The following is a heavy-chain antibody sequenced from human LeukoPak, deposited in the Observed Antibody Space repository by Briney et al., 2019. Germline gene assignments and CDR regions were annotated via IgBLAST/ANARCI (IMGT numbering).Heavy chain of an antibody. Sequence: GGSLRLSCVPSGFSFDYYVMSWVRQAPGKGLEWVAFIGSRTGNIYYADSVKGRFTISRDNPKNSLYLQMNSLRAEDTAVYYCARETEPLDYGDSTNLDYWGQGTLVTVSS. J-gene: IGHJ4*02. V-gene: IGHV3-21*01. CDR1: GFSFDYYV. CDR2: IGSRTGNI. CDR3: ARETEPLDYGDSTNLDY. D-gene: IGHD4-17*01.